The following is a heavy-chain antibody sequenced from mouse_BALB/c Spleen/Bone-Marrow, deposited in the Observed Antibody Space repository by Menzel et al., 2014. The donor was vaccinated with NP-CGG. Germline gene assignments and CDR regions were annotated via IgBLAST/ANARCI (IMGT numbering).Heavy chain of an antibody. CDR2: INNGGTYT. Sequence: EVQGVESGGDLVKPGGSLKLSCAASGFTFSSYGMSWVRPTPDKRLEWVATINNGGTYTYYPDSVKGRFTISRDNAKNTLYLQMSSLKSEDTAMYYCALNWDSAYWGQGTLVTVSA. V-gene: IGHV5-6*01. D-gene: IGHD4-1*02. CDR3: ALNWDSAY. J-gene: IGHJ3*01. CDR1: GFTFSSYG.